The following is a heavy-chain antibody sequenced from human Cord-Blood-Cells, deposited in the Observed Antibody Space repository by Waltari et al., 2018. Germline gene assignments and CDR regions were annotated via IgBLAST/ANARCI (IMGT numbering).Heavy chain of an antibody. V-gene: IGHV1-69*01. D-gene: IGHD7-27*01. J-gene: IGHJ2*01. CDR1: GGTFSSYA. CDR2: IIPIFGTA. CDR3: ARLLGANWGWNYWYFDL. Sequence: QVQLVQSGAEVKKPGSSVKVSCKASGGTFSSYAISWVRQAPGQGLEWMGGIIPIFGTANYAQKFQGRVTITADESTSTAYMELSSLRSEDTAVYYCARLLGANWGWNYWYFDLWGRGTLVTVSS.